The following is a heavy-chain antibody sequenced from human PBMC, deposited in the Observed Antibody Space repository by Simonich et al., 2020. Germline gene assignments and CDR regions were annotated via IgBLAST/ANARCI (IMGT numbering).Heavy chain of an antibody. CDR1: GYTFTGYY. CDR3: ARSAGSTGDFDY. CDR2: INPNSGGT. Sequence: QVQLVQSGAEVKKPGASVKVSCTASGYTFTGYYMHWVRQAPGQGLEWMGRINPNSGGTNYAKKFQGRVTMTRDTSISTAYMELSRLRSDDTAVYYCARSAGSTGDFDYWGQGTLVTVSS. V-gene: IGHV1-2*02. J-gene: IGHJ4*02. D-gene: IGHD7-27*01.